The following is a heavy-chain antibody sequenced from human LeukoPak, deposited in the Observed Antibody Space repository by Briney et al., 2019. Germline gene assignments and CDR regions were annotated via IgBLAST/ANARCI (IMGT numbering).Heavy chain of an antibody. CDR1: GFTFSDYY. J-gene: IGHJ6*03. CDR2: ISSSGSSI. CDR3: ARDFAATGDYYYYMDV. Sequence: GGSLRLPCAASGFTFSDYYMSWIRQAPGKGLEWVSYISSSGSSIYYADSVKGRFTISRDNAKKSLYLQMNSLRVEDTAVYYCARDFAATGDYYYYMDVWGKGTTVTVSS. V-gene: IGHV3-11*04. D-gene: IGHD2-15*01.